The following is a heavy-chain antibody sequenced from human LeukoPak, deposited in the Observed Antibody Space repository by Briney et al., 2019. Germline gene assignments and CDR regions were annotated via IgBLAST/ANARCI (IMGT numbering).Heavy chain of an antibody. D-gene: IGHD2-2*01. CDR1: GFTFSSYA. Sequence: PGGSLRLSCAASGFTFSSYAVSWVRQAPGKGLEWVSAISGSGGSTYYADSVKGRFTISRDNSKNTLYLQMNSLRAEDTAVYYCAKDPGVVPAHYFDYWGQGTLVTVSS. J-gene: IGHJ4*02. CDR2: ISGSGGST. V-gene: IGHV3-23*01. CDR3: AKDPGVVPAHYFDY.